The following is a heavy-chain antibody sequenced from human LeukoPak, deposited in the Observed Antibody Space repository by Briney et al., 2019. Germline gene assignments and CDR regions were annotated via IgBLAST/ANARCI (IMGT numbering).Heavy chain of an antibody. J-gene: IGHJ4*02. D-gene: IGHD5-12*01. V-gene: IGHV3-30-3*01. CDR3: ARGYSGYDNNFDY. CDR2: ISYDGSNK. CDR1: GFTFSSYA. Sequence: PGRSLRLSCAASGFTFSSYAMHWVRQAPGKGLEWVAVISYDGSNKYYADSVKGRFTISRDNSKNTLYLQMNSLRAEDTAVYYCARGYSGYDNNFDYWGQGTLVTVSS.